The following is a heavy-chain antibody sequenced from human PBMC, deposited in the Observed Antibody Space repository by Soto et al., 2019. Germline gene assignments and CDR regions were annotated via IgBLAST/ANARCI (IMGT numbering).Heavy chain of an antibody. CDR2: INSDGSST. V-gene: IGHV3-74*01. Sequence: EVQLVESGGGLVQPGGSLRLSCAASGFSFSNYWMHWVRQVPGKGLVWVSRINSDGSSTSYADSVKGRFTISRDNAKNRLYLQMNSLRTEDTALYYCARDPGPSGWYDYWGQGTLVTVSS. J-gene: IGHJ4*02. CDR1: GFSFSNYW. D-gene: IGHD6-19*01. CDR3: ARDPGPSGWYDY.